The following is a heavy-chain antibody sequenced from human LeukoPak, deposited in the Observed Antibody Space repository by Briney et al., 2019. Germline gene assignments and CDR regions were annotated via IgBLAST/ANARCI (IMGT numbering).Heavy chain of an antibody. CDR3: ARELADTAMFMQFDP. Sequence: ASVKVSCKASGYTFTGYYMHWVRQAPGQGLEWMGWINPNSGGTNYAQKFQGRVTMTRDTSISTAYMELGRLRSDDTAVYYCARELADTAMFMQFDPWGQGTLVTVSS. D-gene: IGHD5-18*01. CDR1: GYTFTGYY. J-gene: IGHJ5*02. CDR2: INPNSGGT. V-gene: IGHV1-2*02.